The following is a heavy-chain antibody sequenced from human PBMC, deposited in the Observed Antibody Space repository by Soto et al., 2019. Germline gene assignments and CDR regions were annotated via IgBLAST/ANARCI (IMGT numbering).Heavy chain of an antibody. J-gene: IGHJ4*02. Sequence: PGGSLRLSCAASGFTVSSNHMSRVRQAPGKGLEWVSVIYSGGSTYYADSVKGRFTISRDNSKNTLYLQMDSLRAEDTAVYYCARSGPYGDYDYWGQGTLVTVSS. CDR1: GFTVSSNH. CDR2: IYSGGST. V-gene: IGHV3-66*01. D-gene: IGHD4-17*01. CDR3: ARSGPYGDYDY.